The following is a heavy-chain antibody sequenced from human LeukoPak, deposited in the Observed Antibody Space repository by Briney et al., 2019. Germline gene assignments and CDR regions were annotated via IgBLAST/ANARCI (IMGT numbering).Heavy chain of an antibody. Sequence: GGSLRLSCSGAGFTFRDSAFHWVRQAPGKGLEWVAVIWYDGSNKYYADSVKGRFTISRDNSKNTLYLQMNSLRAEDTAVYYCARDRDYGGAFDYWGQGTLVTVSS. D-gene: IGHD4-17*01. CDR3: ARDRDYGGAFDY. CDR1: GFTFRDSA. V-gene: IGHV3-33*08. J-gene: IGHJ4*02. CDR2: IWYDGSNK.